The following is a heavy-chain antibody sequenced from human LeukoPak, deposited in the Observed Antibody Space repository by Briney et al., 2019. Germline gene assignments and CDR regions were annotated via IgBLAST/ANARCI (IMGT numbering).Heavy chain of an antibody. J-gene: IGHJ4*02. D-gene: IGHD5-18*01. CDR3: AKGGSWIQLWLADYFDY. CDR1: GFTFSSYA. Sequence: GGPLRLSCAASGFTFSSYAMSWVRQAPGKGLEWVSAISGSGGSTYYADSVKGRFTISRDNSKNTLYLQMNSLRAEDTAVYYCAKGGSWIQLWLADYFDYWGQGTLVTVSS. CDR2: ISGSGGST. V-gene: IGHV3-23*01.